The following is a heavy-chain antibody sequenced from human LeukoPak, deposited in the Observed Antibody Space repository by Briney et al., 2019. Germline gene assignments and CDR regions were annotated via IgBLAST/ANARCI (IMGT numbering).Heavy chain of an antibody. D-gene: IGHD4-17*01. CDR2: INSCGTVT. V-gene: IGHV3-74*01. CDR3: ARVPTYGGYLLYYYYGMDV. CDR1: GFTFSDFW. J-gene: IGHJ6*02. Sequence: GESLRLSCAASGFTFSDFWMHWVRQAPGKGLVWVSRINSCGTVTNYADSVKGRLTISRDNAKNTLYLQMNSLRAEDTAVYYCARVPTYGGYLLYYYYGMDVWGQGTTVTVSS.